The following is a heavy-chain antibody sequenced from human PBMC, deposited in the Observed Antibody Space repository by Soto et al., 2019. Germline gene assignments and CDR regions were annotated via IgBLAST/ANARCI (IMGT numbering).Heavy chain of an antibody. V-gene: IGHV1-69*01. J-gene: IGHJ4*02. CDR2: ISPMFGAA. Sequence: QVQLVQSGAEMKKPGSSVKVSCQSSGGTFNTYAMNWVRQAPGQGPEWMGDISPMFGAANYAPKFQGRVTITADESTGTSYMALSSLASEDTALYFCAREVHVHTPAFVYWGQGTLVTVS. CDR3: AREVHVHTPAFVY. D-gene: IGHD3-10*02. CDR1: GGTFNTYA.